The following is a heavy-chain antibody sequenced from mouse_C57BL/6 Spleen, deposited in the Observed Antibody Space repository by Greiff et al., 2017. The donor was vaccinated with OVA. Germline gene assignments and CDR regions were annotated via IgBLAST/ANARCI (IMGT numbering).Heavy chain of an antibody. J-gene: IGHJ4*01. CDR3: ARHEDTTVVEDYYAMDD. CDR1: GYTFTEYT. Sequence: VMLVESGAELVKPGASVKLSCKASGYTFTEYTIHWVKQRSGQGLEWIGWFYPGSGSIKYNEKFKDKATLTADKSSSTVHMELSRLKSEDSAFYFCARHEDTTVVEDYYAMDDWGQGTSVTVSS. D-gene: IGHD1-1*01. V-gene: IGHV1-62-2*01. CDR2: FYPGSGSI.